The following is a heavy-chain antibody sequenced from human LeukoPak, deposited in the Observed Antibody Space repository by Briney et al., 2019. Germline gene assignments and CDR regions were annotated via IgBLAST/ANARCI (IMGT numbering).Heavy chain of an antibody. J-gene: IGHJ6*03. CDR2: INPSGGGT. CDR1: GYTFTSYY. V-gene: IGHV1-46*01. Sequence: ASVKVSCKASGYTFTSYYMHWVRQAPGQGLEWMGIINPSGGGTSYAQKFQGRVTMTRDMSTSTVYMELSSLRSEDTAVYYCARDRGGSYSQYYYYYMDVWGKGTTVTVSS. D-gene: IGHD1-26*01. CDR3: ARDRGGSYSQYYYYYMDV.